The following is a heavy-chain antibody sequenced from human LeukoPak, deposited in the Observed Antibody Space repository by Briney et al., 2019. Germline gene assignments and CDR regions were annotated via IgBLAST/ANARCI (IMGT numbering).Heavy chain of an antibody. V-gene: IGHV1-69*13. Sequence: SVKVSCKASGGTFSSYAISWVRQAPGQGLEWMGGIIPIFGTANYAQKFQGRVTITADESTSTAYMELSSLRSEDTAVYYCAQSSSWRKNWFDPWGQGTLVTVSS. CDR3: AQSSSWRKNWFDP. CDR2: IIPIFGTA. J-gene: IGHJ5*02. D-gene: IGHD6-13*01. CDR1: GGTFSSYA.